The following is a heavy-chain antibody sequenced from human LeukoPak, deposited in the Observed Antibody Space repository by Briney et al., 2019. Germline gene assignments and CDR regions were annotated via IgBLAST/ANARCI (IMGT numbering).Heavy chain of an antibody. CDR2: ISSSSSYI. Sequence: GGSLRLSCAASGFTFSSYSMNWVRQAPGKGLEWVSSISSSSSYIYYADSVKGRFTISRDNAKNSLYLQMNSLRAEDKAVYYCARDPGYCSSTSCYLGAFDIWGQGTMVTVSS. CDR3: ARDPGYCSSTSCYLGAFDI. D-gene: IGHD2-2*01. CDR1: GFTFSSYS. J-gene: IGHJ3*02. V-gene: IGHV3-21*01.